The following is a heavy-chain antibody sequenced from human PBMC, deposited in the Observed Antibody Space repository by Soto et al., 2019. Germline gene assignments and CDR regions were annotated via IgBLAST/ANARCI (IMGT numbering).Heavy chain of an antibody. J-gene: IGHJ6*02. V-gene: IGHV4-59*12. CDR3: ATQQWLGPSYYYYGMDV. CDR2: IDNTGTT. D-gene: IGHD6-19*01. CDR1: GGSISGFY. Sequence: PSETLSLTCSVSGGSISGFYWNWIRRPPGKGLEWIGYIDNTGTTNYNPSLKSRVTMSLDTSKNQFSLKLSSVTAADTAVYYCATQQWLGPSYYYYGMDVWGQGTTVTVSS.